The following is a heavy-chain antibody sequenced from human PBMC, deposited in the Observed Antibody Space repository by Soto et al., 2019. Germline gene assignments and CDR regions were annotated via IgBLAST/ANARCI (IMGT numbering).Heavy chain of an antibody. D-gene: IGHD6-19*01. CDR2: IWYDGSNE. Sequence: QVQLVESGGGVVQPGRSLRLSCAASGFTFSGYGMHWVRQAPGKGLEWVAVIWYDGSNENYADTVKGRFTISRDNSKNTLYLQMNSLRDEDTAVYYCARRFSSGLYADYLGQGTLVTVSS. V-gene: IGHV3-33*01. CDR1: GFTFSGYG. CDR3: ARRFSSGLYADY. J-gene: IGHJ4*02.